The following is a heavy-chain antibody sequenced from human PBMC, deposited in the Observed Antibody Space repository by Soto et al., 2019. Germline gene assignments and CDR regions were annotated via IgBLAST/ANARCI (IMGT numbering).Heavy chain of an antibody. CDR3: ARARRTGYSHFDY. V-gene: IGHV1-18*01. CDR2: ISGFNGNT. J-gene: IGHJ4*01. D-gene: IGHD3-9*01. Sequence: GASVKVSCKPSAYTFAAYGFIGVRQAPGQGLEWMGWISGFNGNTNYAQKFQDRVTMTTDTSTTTAYMELRSLRSDDTAVYFCARARRTGYSHFDYWGQGTLVTVSS. CDR1: AYTFAAYG.